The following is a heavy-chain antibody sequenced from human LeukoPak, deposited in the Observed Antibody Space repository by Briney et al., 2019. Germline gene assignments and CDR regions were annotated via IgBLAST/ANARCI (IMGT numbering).Heavy chain of an antibody. Sequence: GASVKVSCKASGGTFSSYAISWVRQAPGQGLEWMGGIIPIFGTANYAQKFQGRVTITTDESTSTAYMELSSLRSEDTAVYYCARVSPYYYDKKELFDIWGQGTMVTVSS. V-gene: IGHV1-69*05. J-gene: IGHJ3*02. CDR2: IIPIFGTA. CDR3: ARVSPYYYDKKELFDI. D-gene: IGHD3-22*01. CDR1: GGTFSSYA.